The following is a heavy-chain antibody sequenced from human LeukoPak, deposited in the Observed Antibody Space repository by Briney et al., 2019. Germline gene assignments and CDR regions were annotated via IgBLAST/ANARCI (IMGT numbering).Heavy chain of an antibody. D-gene: IGHD6-13*01. CDR1: GFTFNNYA. CDR2: ISSNGGST. J-gene: IGHJ4*02. Sequence: PGGSLRLSCAAYGFTFNNYAMHWVRQAPGKGLEYVSAISSNGGSTYYANSVKGRFTISRDNSKNTLYLQMGSLRVEDMAVYYCARARGYDTRDFDYWGQGTLVTVSS. V-gene: IGHV3-64*01. CDR3: ARARGYDTRDFDY.